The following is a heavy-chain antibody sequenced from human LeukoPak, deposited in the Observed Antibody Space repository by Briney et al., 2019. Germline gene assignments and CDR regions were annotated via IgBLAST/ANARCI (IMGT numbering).Heavy chain of an antibody. Sequence: ASVKVSCKASGYTFTSYGFSWLRQAPGQGLEWMGWISPYNGNTNSAQELQSGLTMTTDTSTRTAYMELRSLRSDDTAVYYCARDQIAVAGPFDYWGQGTLATVSS. J-gene: IGHJ4*02. CDR3: ARDQIAVAGPFDY. CDR1: GYTFTSYG. CDR2: ISPYNGNT. D-gene: IGHD6-19*01. V-gene: IGHV1-18*01.